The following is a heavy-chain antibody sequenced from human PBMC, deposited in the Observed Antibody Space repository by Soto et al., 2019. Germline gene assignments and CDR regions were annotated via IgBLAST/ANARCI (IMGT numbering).Heavy chain of an antibody. CDR3: SKDGEGYYYDNTPDAFDM. Sequence: EVQLLESGGDLVQPGGSLRLSCAASGFTFTNYAMSWVRQAPGKGLEWVSTISGGGGSTYYADSVKGRFTISRDNSKNTLTVQMNSLRAEDTAVYYCSKDGEGYYYDNTPDAFDMWGQGPTVTVSS. J-gene: IGHJ3*02. CDR1: GFTFTNYA. CDR2: ISGGGGST. D-gene: IGHD3-22*01. V-gene: IGHV3-23*01.